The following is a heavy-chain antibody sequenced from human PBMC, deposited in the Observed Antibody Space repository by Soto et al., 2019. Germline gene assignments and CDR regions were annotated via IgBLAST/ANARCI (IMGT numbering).Heavy chain of an antibody. CDR1: GFTFSSYW. V-gene: IGHV3-74*01. J-gene: IGHJ6*02. CDR2: INSGGSST. CDR3: ASCSRGSCYTRRYYYGMDV. Sequence: GGSLRLSCAASGFTFSSYWRHWVRQASGKGLVWVSRINSGGSSTSYADSVKGRFTISRDNAKNALYLQMNSLRAEDTAVYYCASCSRGSCYTRRYYYGMDVWGQGTTVTVSS. D-gene: IGHD2-15*01.